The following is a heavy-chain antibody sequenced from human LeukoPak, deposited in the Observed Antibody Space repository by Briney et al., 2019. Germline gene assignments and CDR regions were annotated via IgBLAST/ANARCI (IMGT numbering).Heavy chain of an antibody. D-gene: IGHD3-22*01. CDR2: IKSKTDGGTI. CDR1: GLTFSNAW. J-gene: IGHJ4*02. CDR3: TTGVRDSSGYYNFDY. V-gene: IGHV3-15*01. Sequence: GGSLRLSCAASGLTFSNAWMNWVRQSPGKGLEWVGRIKSKTDGGTIDYGAPVKGRFTISRDDSKNTLFLQMNSLKAEDTAMYHCTTGVRDSSGYYNFDYWGQGTLVTVSS.